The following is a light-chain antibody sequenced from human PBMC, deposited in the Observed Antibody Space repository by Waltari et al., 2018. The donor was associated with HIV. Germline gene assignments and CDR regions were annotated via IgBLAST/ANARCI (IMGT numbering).Light chain of an antibody. CDR2: EGS. V-gene: IGLV2-23*01. CDR1: SSDVGSYNL. J-gene: IGLJ3*02. CDR3: CSYAGSSTFWV. Sequence: QSALTQPAPVSGSPGQSITISCTGTSSDVGSYNLVYWYHLHPGKPPKLMVSEGSQRPSVVSNRFAGSKSGNTASLTISGLQAEDEADYYCCSYAGSSTFWVFGGGTKLTVL.